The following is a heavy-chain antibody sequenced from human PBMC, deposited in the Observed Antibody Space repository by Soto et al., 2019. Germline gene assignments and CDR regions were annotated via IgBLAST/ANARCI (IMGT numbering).Heavy chain of an antibody. CDR1: GYTFTGYY. D-gene: IGHD2-2*02. V-gene: IGHV1-2*04. Sequence: ASVKVSCKASGYTFTGYYMHWVRQAPGQGLEWMGWINPNSGSTNYAQKFQGWVTMTRDTSISTAYMELSSLRSDDTAVYYCAREHVLVPAAIPLFRPSNNWFDPWGQGTLVTVSS. CDR3: AREHVLVPAAIPLFRPSNNWFDP. CDR2: INPNSGST. J-gene: IGHJ5*02.